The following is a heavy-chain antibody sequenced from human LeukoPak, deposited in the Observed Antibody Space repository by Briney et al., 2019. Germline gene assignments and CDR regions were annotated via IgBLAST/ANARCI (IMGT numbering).Heavy chain of an antibody. Sequence: GGSLRLSCTASGFTFGDYAMSWVRQAPGKGLEWVGLIRSKAYGGTTEYAASVKGRFTISRDDSKSIAYLQMNSLKTEDTAVYYCTRDFPPYGDYVGYFDYWGQGTLVTVSS. D-gene: IGHD4-17*01. CDR3: TRDFPPYGDYVGYFDY. CDR2: IRSKAYGGTT. J-gene: IGHJ4*02. CDR1: GFTFGDYA. V-gene: IGHV3-49*04.